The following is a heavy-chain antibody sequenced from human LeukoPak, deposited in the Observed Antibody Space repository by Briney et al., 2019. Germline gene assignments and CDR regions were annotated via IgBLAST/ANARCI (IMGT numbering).Heavy chain of an antibody. V-gene: IGHV3-48*04. J-gene: IGHJ4*02. CDR2: ISSSSSTI. D-gene: IGHD6-13*01. Sequence: GGSLRLSCAASGFTFSSYSMNWVRQAPGKGLEWVSYISSSSSTIYYADSVKGRFTISRDNAKNSLYLQMNSLRAEDTAVYYCARTDSSWYRAYYFDYWGQGTLVTVSS. CDR3: ARTDSSWYRAYYFDY. CDR1: GFTFSSYS.